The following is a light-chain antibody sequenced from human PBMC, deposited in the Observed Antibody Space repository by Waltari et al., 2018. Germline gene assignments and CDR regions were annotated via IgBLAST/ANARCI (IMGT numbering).Light chain of an antibody. CDR1: QSINSRY. CDR2: SSS. Sequence: EIVLTQSPGTLSLSPGERATLSCWASQSINSRYLAWFQQTPGKAHRLLIYSSSNRATGIPDRFSGSGSGTDFTLTISRLEPEDFAVYYCQQYGSSPRFTFGPGTKVEIK. J-gene: IGKJ3*01. CDR3: QQYGSSPRFT. V-gene: IGKV3-20*01.